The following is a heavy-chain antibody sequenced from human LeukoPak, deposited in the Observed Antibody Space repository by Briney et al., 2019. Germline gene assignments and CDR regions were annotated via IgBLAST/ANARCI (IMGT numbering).Heavy chain of an antibody. Sequence: PGRSLRLSCAASGFIFSSYAMHWVRQAPGKGLEWVAFISSDGSNKYYADPVKGRFTISRDNSKNTLYLQMNSLGDEDTAVYYCDPHDSSSHFWGQGTLVTVSS. CDR3: DPHDSSSHF. CDR1: GFIFSSYA. J-gene: IGHJ4*02. D-gene: IGHD6-6*01. V-gene: IGHV3-30-3*01. CDR2: ISSDGSNK.